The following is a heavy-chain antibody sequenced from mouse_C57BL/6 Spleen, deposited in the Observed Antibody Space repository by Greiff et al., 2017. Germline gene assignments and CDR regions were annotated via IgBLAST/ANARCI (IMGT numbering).Heavy chain of an antibody. Sequence: VKLQESGAELARPGASVKLSCKASGYTFTSYGISWVKQRTGQGLEWIGEIYPRSGNTYYNEKFQGKATLTADKSSSTAYMELRVLTSEDSAVYFCAMDYGSSYPWFAYWGQGTLVTVSA. V-gene: IGHV1-81*01. J-gene: IGHJ3*01. CDR2: IYPRSGNT. CDR1: GYTFTSYG. D-gene: IGHD1-1*01. CDR3: AMDYGSSYPWFAY.